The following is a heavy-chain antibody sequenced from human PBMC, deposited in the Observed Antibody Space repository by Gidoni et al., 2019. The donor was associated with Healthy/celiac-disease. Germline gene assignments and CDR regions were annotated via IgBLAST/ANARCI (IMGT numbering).Heavy chain of an antibody. CDR3: ARGGLVVAGAGVFDY. D-gene: IGHD2-15*01. CDR1: GGSISSYY. V-gene: IGHV4-59*01. CDR2: IYYSGST. J-gene: IGHJ4*02. Sequence: QVQLQESGPGLVKPSETLSLTCIVSGGSISSYYWSWIRQPPGKGLEWIGYIYYSGSTNYNPSLKSRVTISVDTSKNQFSLKLSSVTAADTAVYYCARGGLVVAGAGVFDYWGQGTLVTVSS.